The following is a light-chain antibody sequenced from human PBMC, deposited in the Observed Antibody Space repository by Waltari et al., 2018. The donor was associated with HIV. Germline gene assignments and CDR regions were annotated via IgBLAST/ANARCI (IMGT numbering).Light chain of an antibody. CDR1: NIGSKG. V-gene: IGLV3-21*02. CDR2: DDS. CDR3: QVCDTSNDHPYV. Sequence: SYVLTQPPSVSVAPAQTASITCGGNNIGSKGVHLYQQKPGQAPVLVVYDDSGRPSRIPERFSGSNSGNTATLTISTVEAGDEADYYCQVCDTSNDHPYVFGTGTKVTVL. J-gene: IGLJ1*01.